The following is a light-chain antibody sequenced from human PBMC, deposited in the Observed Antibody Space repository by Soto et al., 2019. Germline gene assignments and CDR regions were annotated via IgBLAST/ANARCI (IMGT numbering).Light chain of an antibody. CDR2: GAV. Sequence: ESVLTQSPGTLSLSPGERATLSCRVSQSVSSSNLAWYQQKPGQAPRLVIFGAVSRATGIPDRFSGSGSGTGFTLPISRLEPEDCAVYYCHQYGSSPRTFCQGTKMEIK. J-gene: IGKJ2*01. CDR1: QSVSSSN. V-gene: IGKV3-20*01. CDR3: HQYGSSPRT.